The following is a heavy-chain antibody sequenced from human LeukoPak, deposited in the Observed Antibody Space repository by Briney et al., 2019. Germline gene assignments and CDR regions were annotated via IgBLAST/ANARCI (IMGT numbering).Heavy chain of an antibody. Sequence: ETLSLSCAVSGGSISSSNWWSWVRQPPGKRPEWVSAISRTSSYIYYADSVKGRFVISRDNAKNSLYLQMNSLRVDDTAVYYCATTQDVTFIRGRSFDMWGQGTLVTVSS. V-gene: IGHV3-21*06. CDR1: GGSISSSN. J-gene: IGHJ3*02. D-gene: IGHD2-21*02. CDR2: ISRTSSYI. CDR3: ATTQDVTFIRGRSFDM.